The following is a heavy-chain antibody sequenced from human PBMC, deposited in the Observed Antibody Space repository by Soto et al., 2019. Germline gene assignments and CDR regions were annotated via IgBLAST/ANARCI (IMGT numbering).Heavy chain of an antibody. D-gene: IGHD6-6*01. CDR3: ARVGGVAARTFDY. V-gene: IGHV4-59*01. J-gene: IGHJ4*02. CDR1: GGSISSYY. Sequence: SETLSLTCTVSGGSISSYYWSWIRQSPGKGLEWIGCIYYSGNTNYNPSLKSRVTISVNTSKNQFSLRLTSVTAADTAVYYCARVGGVAARTFDYWGQGTLVTVSS. CDR2: IYYSGNT.